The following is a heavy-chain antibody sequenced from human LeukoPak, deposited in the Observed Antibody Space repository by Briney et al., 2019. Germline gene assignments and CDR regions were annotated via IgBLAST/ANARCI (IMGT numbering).Heavy chain of an antibody. V-gene: IGHV3-66*02. CDR1: GFTVSGNY. CDR3: ATRYCSGTSCFRGAFDV. J-gene: IGHJ3*01. D-gene: IGHD2-2*01. Sequence: GGSLRLSCAASGFTVSGNYMSWVRQAPGKGLGWVSLIYSGGDTYYADSAKGRFTISRDNSQNTLYLQMNNLRPDDTAVYYCATRYCSGTSCFRGAFDVWGQGTMVTVSS. CDR2: IYSGGDT.